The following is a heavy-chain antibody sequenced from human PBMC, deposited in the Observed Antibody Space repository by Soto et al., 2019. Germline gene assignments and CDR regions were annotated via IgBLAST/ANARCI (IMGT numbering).Heavy chain of an antibody. CDR1: GGTISSWY. D-gene: IGHD1-26*01. CDR2: IYYSGST. CDR3: ARRYGSAIDD. J-gene: IGHJ4*02. V-gene: IGHV4-59*08. Sequence: SLTCTVSGGTISSWYWSWIRQPPGKGLEWIGYIYYSGSTNCNPSLKSRVTISVDTSKNQFSLKLSSVTATDTAVYYCARRYGSAIDDWGQGTLVTVSS.